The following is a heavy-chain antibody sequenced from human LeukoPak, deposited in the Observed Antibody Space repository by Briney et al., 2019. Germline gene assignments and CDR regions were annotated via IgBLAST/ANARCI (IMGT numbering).Heavy chain of an antibody. J-gene: IGHJ6*04. Sequence: GRSLRLSCAASGFTFSSCGMHWVRQAPGKGLEWVAVIWYDGSNKYYADSVKGRFTISRDNSKNTLYLQMNSLRAEDTAVYYCARDFDSYGPPDGMDVWGKGTTVTVSS. D-gene: IGHD5-18*01. CDR3: ARDFDSYGPPDGMDV. V-gene: IGHV3-33*01. CDR2: IWYDGSNK. CDR1: GFTFSSCG.